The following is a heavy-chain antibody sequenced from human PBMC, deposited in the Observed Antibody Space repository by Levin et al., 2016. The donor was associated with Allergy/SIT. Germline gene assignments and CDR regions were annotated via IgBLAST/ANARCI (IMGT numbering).Heavy chain of an antibody. V-gene: IGHV1-69*13. Sequence: SVKVSCKASGDTFRNYAITWVRQAPGQELEWMGDIIPISGRPKYAPKFQDRVTITADESTSTAYMELSSLRSEDTAVYYCSRGPYGTYKSGPYSYAMDVWGQGTAVSVSS. D-gene: IGHD4-17*01. CDR2: IIPISGRP. CDR1: GDTFRNYA. J-gene: IGHJ6*02. CDR3: SRGPYGTYKSGPYSYAMDV.